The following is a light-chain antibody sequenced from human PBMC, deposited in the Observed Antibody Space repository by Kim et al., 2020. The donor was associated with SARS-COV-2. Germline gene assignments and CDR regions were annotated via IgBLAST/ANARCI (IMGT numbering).Light chain of an antibody. J-gene: IGKJ2*03. CDR2: DAS. Sequence: EIVLTQSPATLSLSPGERATLSCRASQSVSSYLAWYQQKPGQAPRLLIYDASNRATGIPARFSGSGSGTDFTLTISSLESVDFAVYYCEKRSKCASFAQGTKLKF. CDR3: EKRSKCAS. CDR1: QSVSSY. V-gene: IGKV3-11*01.